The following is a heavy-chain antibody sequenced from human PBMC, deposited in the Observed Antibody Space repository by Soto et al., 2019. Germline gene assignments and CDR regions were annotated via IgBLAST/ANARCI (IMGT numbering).Heavy chain of an antibody. V-gene: IGHV3-30*18. Sequence: ESGGGVVQPGASLRLSCAASGFTFSRYGMHWVRQAPGKGLEWVSVISYDGSNKYYVDSVRGRFTVSRDSSKNTLYLQMNRLRAEDTGVYYCAKALSSGRYYYYGMDVWGQGTTVTVSS. CDR3: AKALSSGRYYYYGMDV. CDR1: GFTFSRYG. D-gene: IGHD6-19*01. J-gene: IGHJ6*02. CDR2: ISYDGSNK.